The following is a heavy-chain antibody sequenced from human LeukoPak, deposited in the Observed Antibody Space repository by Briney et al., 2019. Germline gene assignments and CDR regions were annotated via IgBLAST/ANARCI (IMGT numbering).Heavy chain of an antibody. V-gene: IGHV1-69*13. CDR3: ARQLYRRDGYNFGDY. CDR1: GGTFSSYA. J-gene: IGHJ4*02. Sequence: ASVTVSCKASGGTFSSYAISWVRQAPGQGLEWMGGIIPIFGTANYAQKFQGRVTITADESTSTAYMELSSLRSEDTAVYYCARQLYRRDGYNFGDYWGQGTLVTVSS. CDR2: IIPIFGTA. D-gene: IGHD5-24*01.